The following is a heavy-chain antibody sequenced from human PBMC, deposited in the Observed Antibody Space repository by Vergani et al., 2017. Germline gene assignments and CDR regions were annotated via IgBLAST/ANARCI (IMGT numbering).Heavy chain of an antibody. Sequence: EVQLLESGGGLVQPGGSLRLSCAASGFTFSSYAMSWVRQAPGKGLEWVSAISGSGGSTYYADSVKGRFTISSDNSKNTLNLQMNSLRAEDTAVYYCAKGGSSWYREYFQHWGQGTLVTVSS. CDR1: GFTFSSYA. J-gene: IGHJ1*01. V-gene: IGHV3-23*01. CDR3: AKGGSSWYREYFQH. D-gene: IGHD6-13*01. CDR2: ISGSGGST.